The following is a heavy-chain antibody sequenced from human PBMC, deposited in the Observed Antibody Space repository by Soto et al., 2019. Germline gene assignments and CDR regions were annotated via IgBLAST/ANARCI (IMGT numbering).Heavy chain of an antibody. J-gene: IGHJ1*01. V-gene: IGHV3-7*01. CDR1: GFTFSSYW. Sequence: GGSLRLSCAASGFTFSSYWMSWVRQAPGKGLEWVANIKQDGSEKYYVDSVKGRFTISRDNAKNSLYLQMNSLRAEDTAVYYCARDVSWSIAARPRYFQQWGQGTLVTVSS. CDR3: ARDVSWSIAARPRYFQQ. D-gene: IGHD6-6*01. CDR2: IKQDGSEK.